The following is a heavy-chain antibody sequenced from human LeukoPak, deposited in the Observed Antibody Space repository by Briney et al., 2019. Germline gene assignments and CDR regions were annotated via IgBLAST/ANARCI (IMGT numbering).Heavy chain of an antibody. Sequence: SQTLSLTCAVSGGSISSGGYSWSWIRQPPGKGLEWIGSIYYSGSTYYNPSLKSRVTISVDTSKNQFSLKLSSVTAADTAVYYCARRITIFGVLYYFDYWGQGTLVTVSS. J-gene: IGHJ4*02. CDR3: ARRITIFGVLYYFDY. CDR1: GGSISSGGYS. D-gene: IGHD3-3*01. V-gene: IGHV4-30-2*03. CDR2: IYYSGST.